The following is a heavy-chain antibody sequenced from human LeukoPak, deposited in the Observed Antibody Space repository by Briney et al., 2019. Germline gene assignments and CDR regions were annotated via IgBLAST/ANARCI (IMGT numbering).Heavy chain of an antibody. V-gene: IGHV4-39*01. J-gene: IGHJ6*03. D-gene: IGHD3-3*01. CDR2: IYYSGST. CDR1: GGSISSSSYY. Sequence: SETLSLTCTVSGGSISSSSYYWGWIRQPPGKGLEWIGSIYYSGSTYYNPSLKSRVTISVDTSKNQFSLKLSSVTAADTAVYYCARQGSQLRFLEWLSEGGPHYMDVWGKGTTVTVSS. CDR3: ARQGSQLRFLEWLSEGGPHYMDV.